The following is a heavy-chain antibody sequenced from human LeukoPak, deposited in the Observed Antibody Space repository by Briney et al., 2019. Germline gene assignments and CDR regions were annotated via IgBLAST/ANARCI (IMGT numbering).Heavy chain of an antibody. V-gene: IGHV3-7*01. CDR2: IKQDGSEK. CDR1: GFTYSSYW. D-gene: IGHD3-16*02. Sequence: PGGSLRLSCVASGFTYSSYWMSWVRQAPGKGLEWVANIKQDGSEKNYVDSVKGRFTISRDNAKNSLYLQMNSLRAGDTAVYYCARVALSGSYHFDYWGQGTLVTVSS. CDR3: ARVALSGSYHFDY. J-gene: IGHJ4*02.